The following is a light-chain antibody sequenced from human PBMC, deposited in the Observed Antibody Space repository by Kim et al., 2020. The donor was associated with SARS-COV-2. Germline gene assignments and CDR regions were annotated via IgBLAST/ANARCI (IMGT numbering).Light chain of an antibody. CDR1: SSDVGGYNY. J-gene: IGLJ1*01. V-gene: IGLV2-14*01. CDR2: DVS. CDR3: SSYTSSSTYV. Sequence: QSVLTQPASESGSPGQSITISCTGTSSDVGGYNYVSWYQQHTGKAPKLMIYDVSKRPSGVSNRFSGSKSGNTASLTISGLQAEDEADYYCSSYTSSSTYVFGTGTKVTVL.